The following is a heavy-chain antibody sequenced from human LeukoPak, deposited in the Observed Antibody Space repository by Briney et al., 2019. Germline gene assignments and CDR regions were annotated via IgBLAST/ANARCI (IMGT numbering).Heavy chain of an antibody. CDR3: ARDGVVVSASPSYWYFDL. D-gene: IGHD2-15*01. CDR2: ISSTSRYI. CDR1: GFTFNTYT. V-gene: IGHV3-21*01. J-gene: IGHJ2*01. Sequence: GGSLRLSCAASGFTFNTYTINWVRQAPGKGLEWVSSISSTSRYIYYADSAKGRFTISRDNAKSSLFLQLNSLRAEDTAVYYCARDGVVVSASPSYWYFDLWGRGTLVTVPS.